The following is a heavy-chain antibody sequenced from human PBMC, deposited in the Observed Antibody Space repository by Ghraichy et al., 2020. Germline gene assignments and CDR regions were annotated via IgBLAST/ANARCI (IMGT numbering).Heavy chain of an antibody. CDR2: IRSKAYGGTT. CDR3: ARTSFGPKDC. CDR1: GFTFGDYA. J-gene: IGHJ4*02. V-gene: IGHV3-49*03. Sequence: GGSLRLSCTASGFTFGDYAVNWFRQAPGKGLEWVRCIRSKAYGGTTDYAASVKGRFIIIRDDSKSIAYLQMSSLKTEDTAVYYCARTSFGPKDCWGQGTLVTVSS. D-gene: IGHD3-16*01.